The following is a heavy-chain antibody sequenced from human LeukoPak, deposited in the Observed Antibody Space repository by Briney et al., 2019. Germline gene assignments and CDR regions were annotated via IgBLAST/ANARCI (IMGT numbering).Heavy chain of an antibody. Sequence: PGGSLRLSCAASGFTFSSYGMHWVRQAPGKGLEWVSSISTSSIYIYYADSVKGRFTISRDNAKNSLYLQMSSLRAEDTAVYYCGRGRGNSGSFDVFDIWGQGTMVTVSS. CDR2: ISTSSIYI. V-gene: IGHV3-21*01. CDR1: GFTFSSYG. D-gene: IGHD1-26*01. CDR3: GRGRGNSGSFDVFDI. J-gene: IGHJ3*02.